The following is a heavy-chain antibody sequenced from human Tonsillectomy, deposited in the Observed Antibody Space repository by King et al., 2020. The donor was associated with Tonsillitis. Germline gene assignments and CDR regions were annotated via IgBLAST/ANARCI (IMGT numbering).Heavy chain of an antibody. CDR1: GDSISNYKW. V-gene: IGHV4-4*02. CDR2: ISRGGIP. J-gene: IGHJ5*02. CDR3: ARGLGWGGSSDWCDP. Sequence: QLQESGPGLVKPSGTLSLTCAVSGDSISNYKWWSWVRQPPGKGLEWIGEISRGGIPNYNPSLKSRLTISVDKSKNQFSLEVASVTAADTAVYFCARGLGWGGSSDWCDPWGQGILVTVSS. D-gene: IGHD3-10*01.